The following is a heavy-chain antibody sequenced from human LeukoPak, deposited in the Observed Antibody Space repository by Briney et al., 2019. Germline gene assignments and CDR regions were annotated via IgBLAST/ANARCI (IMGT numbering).Heavy chain of an antibody. D-gene: IGHD5-24*01. CDR1: GGTFSSYA. J-gene: IGHJ4*02. CDR3: ARDGREMATILSY. Sequence: ASVKVSCKASGGTFSSYAISWVRQAPGQGLEWMGRIIPILGIANYAQKFQGRVTITADKSTSTAYVELSSLRSEDTAVYYCARDGREMATILSYWGQGTLVTVSS. V-gene: IGHV1-69*04. CDR2: IIPILGIA.